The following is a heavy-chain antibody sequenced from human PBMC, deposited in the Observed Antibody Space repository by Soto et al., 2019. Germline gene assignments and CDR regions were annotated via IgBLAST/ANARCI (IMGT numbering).Heavy chain of an antibody. CDR3: ARSHSSSWYG. CDR1: GYSFTSYF. D-gene: IGHD6-13*01. Sequence: LGEALKISCEGSGYSFTSYFIGWVRQMPGKGLELMGIIYPGDSDTRYSPSFQGQVTISADKSISTAYLQWSSLKASDTAMYYCARSHSSSWYGWGQGTLVTVSS. V-gene: IGHV5-51*01. J-gene: IGHJ4*02. CDR2: IYPGDSDT.